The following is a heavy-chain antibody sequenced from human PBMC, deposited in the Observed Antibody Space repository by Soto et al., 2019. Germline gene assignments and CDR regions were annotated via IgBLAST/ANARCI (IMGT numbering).Heavy chain of an antibody. J-gene: IGHJ4*02. CDR3: ATEKHYFDTGGYYY. CDR2: ISSSSSYI. Sequence: EGQLVESGGGLVKPGGSLRLSCAASGFTFSSYSMNWVRQAPGKGLEWVSSISSSSSYIYYADSEKGRFTISRDNAKNSLYLQMNSLRAEDTAVYYCATEKHYFDTGGYYYWGQGTLVTVSS. D-gene: IGHD3-22*01. CDR1: GFTFSSYS. V-gene: IGHV3-21*01.